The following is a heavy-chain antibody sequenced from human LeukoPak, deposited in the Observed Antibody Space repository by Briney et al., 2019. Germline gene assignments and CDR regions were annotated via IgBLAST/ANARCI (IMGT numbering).Heavy chain of an antibody. V-gene: IGHV4-59*08. J-gene: IGHJ4*02. CDR2: IYYSGST. D-gene: IGHD4-17*01. CDR1: GGSISGYY. CDR3: ARQGYGDSFDY. Sequence: SSETLSLTGTISGGSISGYYWSWIRQPPGKGLEWIGYIYYSGSTNYNPSLKSRVTISVDTSKNQFSLKLSSVTAADTAVYYCARQGYGDSFDYWGQGTLVTVSS.